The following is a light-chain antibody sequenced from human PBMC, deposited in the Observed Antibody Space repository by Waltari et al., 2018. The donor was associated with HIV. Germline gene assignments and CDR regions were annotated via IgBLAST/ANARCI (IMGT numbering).Light chain of an antibody. CDR2: RNS. J-gene: IGLJ3*02. CDR1: SPSAF. Sequence: QSVLTQPPSASGTPGQRVTISCSGGSPSAFIYWYQQLPGTTPKLLIYRNSQRPSGVPARFSGSRFGISASLIISDLRSEDEADYYCASWGDTLRLNWMFGGGTKVTVL. CDR3: ASWGDTLRLNWM. V-gene: IGLV1-47*01.